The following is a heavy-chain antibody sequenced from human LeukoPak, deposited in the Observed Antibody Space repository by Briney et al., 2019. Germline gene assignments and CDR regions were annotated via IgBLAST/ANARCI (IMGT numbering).Heavy chain of an antibody. D-gene: IGHD3-22*01. Sequence: SETLSLTCAVYGGSFSGYYWSWIRQPPGKGLEWIGEINHSGSTNYNPSLKSRVTISVDTSKNQFSLKLSSVTAADTAVYYCARDYYDSRGYCSDYWGQGTLVTVSS. V-gene: IGHV4-34*01. J-gene: IGHJ4*02. CDR1: GGSFSGYY. CDR2: INHSGST. CDR3: ARDYYDSRGYCSDY.